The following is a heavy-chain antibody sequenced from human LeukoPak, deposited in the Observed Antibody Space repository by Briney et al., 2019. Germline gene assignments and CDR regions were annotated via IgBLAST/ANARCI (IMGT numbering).Heavy chain of an antibody. CDR3: ASRFWSGYYYNWFDP. CDR1: GGSISSRSYY. J-gene: IGHJ5*02. Sequence: SETLSLTCTVSGGSISSRSYYWGWIRQPPGKGLEWIGSIYYSGSTYYNPSLKSRVTISVDTSKNQFSLKLSSVTAADTAVYYCASRFWSGYYYNWFDPWGQGTLVTVSS. CDR2: IYYSGST. V-gene: IGHV4-39*01. D-gene: IGHD3-3*01.